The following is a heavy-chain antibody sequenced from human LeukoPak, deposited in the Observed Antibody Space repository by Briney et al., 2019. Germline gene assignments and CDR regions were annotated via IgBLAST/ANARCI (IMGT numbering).Heavy chain of an antibody. CDR3: TRGSLEVGFEF. Sequence: SGPTYADNTQTLTLTLTFSGFSLKTDSGEVRMGWVRQPPGKTLEWLALVTWDDDNRYNPSLRSRLTITKDTSRSQLVLTMSNMDPVDTATYFCTRGSLEVGFEFWGHEARVTVSS. J-gene: IGHJ4*01. CDR1: GFSLKTDSGEVR. V-gene: IGHV2-5*02. D-gene: IGHD2-15*01. CDR2: VTWDDDN.